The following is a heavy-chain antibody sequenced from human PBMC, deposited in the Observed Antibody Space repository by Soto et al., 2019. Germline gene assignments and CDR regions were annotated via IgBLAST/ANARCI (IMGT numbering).Heavy chain of an antibody. Sequence: QVQLRESGPGLVKPSQTLSLTCTVSAGSISSGDYYWSWIRQPPGKGLEWIGYIYYSGSTYYNPSLKSRVTISVDTSKNQFSLKLSSVTAADTAVYYCASGLSEYSSSFDYWGQGTLVTVSS. J-gene: IGHJ4*02. V-gene: IGHV4-30-4*01. CDR2: IYYSGST. CDR1: AGSISSGDYY. D-gene: IGHD6-6*01. CDR3: ASGLSEYSSSFDY.